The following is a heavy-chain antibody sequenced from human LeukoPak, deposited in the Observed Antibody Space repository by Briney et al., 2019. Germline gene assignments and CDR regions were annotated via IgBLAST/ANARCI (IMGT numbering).Heavy chain of an antibody. V-gene: IGHV4-34*01. J-gene: IGHJ6*02. D-gene: IGHD2-2*02. CDR1: GGSFSGYY. CDR2: INHSGST. Sequence: SETLSLTCAVYGGSFSGYYWSWIRQPPGEGLEWIGEINHSGSTNYNPSLKSRVTISVDTSKNQFSLKLSSVTAADTAVYYCASDCSSTSCYTSGRGYYYGMDVWGQGTTVTVSS. CDR3: ASDCSSTSCYTSGRGYYYGMDV.